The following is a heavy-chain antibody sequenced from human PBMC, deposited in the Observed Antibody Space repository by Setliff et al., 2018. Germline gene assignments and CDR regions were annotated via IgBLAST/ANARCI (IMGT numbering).Heavy chain of an antibody. CDR1: GFTFNNYW. J-gene: IGHJ4*02. CDR3: ARIFLYGTSWYFDN. D-gene: IGHD3-3*01. V-gene: IGHV3-7*03. CDR2: IMQDGGAQ. Sequence: GGSLRLSCEAFGFTFNNYWMGWVRQAPGKGLEWVANIMQDGGAQYYLDTVKGRFTVSRDNSNNTLYLHMSSLRAEDTAVYFCARIFLYGTSWYFDNWGQGTLVTVSS.